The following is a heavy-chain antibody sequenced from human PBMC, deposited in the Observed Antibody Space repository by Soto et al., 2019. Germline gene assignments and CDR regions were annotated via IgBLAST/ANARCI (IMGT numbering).Heavy chain of an antibody. CDR1: GYTFTSYG. CDR2: SSTNNGNT. D-gene: IGHD1-26*01. V-gene: IGHV1-18*01. CDR3: VRDWKEGVGSAFYY. J-gene: IGHJ4*02. Sequence: QVQLVQSGAEVKKPGASVKVSCKASGYTFTSYGISWVRQAPGQGLEWMGWSSTNNGNTKYAQKIQGRVTMTTDTSTSTAYIDLRSLRSDDTAVYYCVRDWKEGVGSAFYYWGQGTLVAVSS.